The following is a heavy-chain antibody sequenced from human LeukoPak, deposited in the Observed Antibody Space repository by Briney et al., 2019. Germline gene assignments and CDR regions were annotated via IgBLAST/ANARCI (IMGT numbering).Heavy chain of an antibody. CDR1: VGTFSNYA. CDR3: ARAQAGNYDWPFDL. CDR2: IIPFLDTS. Sequence: GASVKVSCKASVGTFSNYALSWVRQAPGQGLEWMGAIIPFLDTSNYPPKFQDRVTITTDESTSTAYMELSSLRSDDTAVYYCARAQAGNYDWPFDLWGQGTLVTVSS. D-gene: IGHD3-22*01. J-gene: IGHJ5*02. V-gene: IGHV1-69*05.